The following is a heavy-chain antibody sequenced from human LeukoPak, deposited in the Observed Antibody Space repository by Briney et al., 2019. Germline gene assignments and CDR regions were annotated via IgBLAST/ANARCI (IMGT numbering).Heavy chain of an antibody. V-gene: IGHV4-39*01. J-gene: IGHJ5*02. CDR1: GGSISSSSYY. CDR2: IYYSGST. CDR3: ARHFAKLDP. D-gene: IGHD3-3*01. Sequence: SETLSLTCTVSGGSISSSSYYWGWIRQPPGKGLEWIGSIYYSGSTYYNPSLKSRVTISVDTSKNQFSLKLSSVTAADTAVYYCARHFAKLDPWGQGTLVTVSS.